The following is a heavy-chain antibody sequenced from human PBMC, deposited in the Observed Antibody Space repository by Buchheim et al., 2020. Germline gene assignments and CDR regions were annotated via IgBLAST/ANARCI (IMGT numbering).Heavy chain of an antibody. CDR2: IYHTVST. V-gene: IGHV4-59*01. D-gene: IGHD2-15*01. CDR1: GDSISSYY. Sequence: QVQLQESGPRLVKPSETLSLTCTVSGDSISSYYWSWIRQPPGKGLAWIGYIYHTVSTNYNPSLKSRVTMSVDPSKTQFSLKLSSVTAADTAVYYCARDRGYCSGGSCSFEIDYWGQGAL. CDR3: ARDRGYCSGGSCSFEIDY. J-gene: IGHJ4*02.